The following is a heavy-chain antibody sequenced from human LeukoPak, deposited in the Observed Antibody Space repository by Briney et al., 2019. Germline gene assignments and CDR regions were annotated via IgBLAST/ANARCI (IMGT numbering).Heavy chain of an antibody. CDR1: GGSISSNNYY. J-gene: IGHJ5*02. Sequence: SETLSLTCTVSGGSISSNNYYWSWIRQPPGKGLEWIGYIYYSGSTNYNPSLKSRVTISVDTPKNQFSLKLSSVTAADTAVYYCARGLVVPAARAPEMYNWFDPWGQGTLVTVSS. CDR2: IYYSGST. V-gene: IGHV4-61*01. D-gene: IGHD2-2*01. CDR3: ARGLVVPAARAPEMYNWFDP.